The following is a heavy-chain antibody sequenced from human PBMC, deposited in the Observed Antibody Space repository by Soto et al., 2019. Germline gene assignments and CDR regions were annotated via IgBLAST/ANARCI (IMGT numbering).Heavy chain of an antibody. CDR3: ARHHGPTTSENWFDH. CDR1: GYTFFTYD. CDR2: ISTCSGDT. J-gene: IGHJ5*02. V-gene: IGHV1-18*01. D-gene: IGHD5-12*01. Sequence: QVHLVQSGVEVKTPGASVKVSCQASGYTFFTYDISWVRQAPGQGLEWMGGISTCSGDTKYAKKFQGRVTMTTDTSTTTAYLELRSLRSDDTAVYYCARHHGPTTSENWFDHWGQGTLVTVSS.